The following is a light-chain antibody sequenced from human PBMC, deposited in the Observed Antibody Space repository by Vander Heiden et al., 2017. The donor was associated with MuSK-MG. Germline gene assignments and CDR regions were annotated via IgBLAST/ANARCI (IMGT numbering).Light chain of an antibody. V-gene: IGKV4-1*01. Sequence: DIVMTQSPDSLAVSLGERATINCKSSQSVLYSSNNKNYLAWYQQKPGQPPKLLFYWASTRASGVPDRFSGSGSGTDFTLTISSLQAEDVAVYYCQQDYSTLRTFGQGTKVXIK. CDR3: QQDYSTLRT. CDR1: QSVLYSSNNKNY. J-gene: IGKJ1*01. CDR2: WAS.